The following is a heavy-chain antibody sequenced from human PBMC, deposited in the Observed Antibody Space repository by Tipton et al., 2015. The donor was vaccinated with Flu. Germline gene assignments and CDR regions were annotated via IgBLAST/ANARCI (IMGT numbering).Heavy chain of an antibody. CDR3: ARPGYGMGAFGAFDI. V-gene: IGHV3-7*01. CDR2: IKHDGSEK. J-gene: IGHJ3*02. D-gene: IGHD5-18*01. Sequence: SLRLSCAASGFIFRNFAMHWVRQAPGKGLEWVANIKHDGSEKYYLDSVKGRFTISRDNAKNSLYLQMNDLRVEDTAVYYCARPGYGMGAFGAFDIWGQGTMVTVSS. CDR1: GFIFRNFA.